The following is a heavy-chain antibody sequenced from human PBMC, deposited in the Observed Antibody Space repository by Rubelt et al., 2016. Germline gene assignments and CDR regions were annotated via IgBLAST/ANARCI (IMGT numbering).Heavy chain of an antibody. CDR2: ISGSGGST. Sequence: EVQLVESGGGLVQPGGSLRLSCAASGFTFFNHAMNWVRQAPGKGLEWVSAISGSGGSTYYADSVKGRFTISRDNSKNTLFLQMNSLRGEETAIYYCAKAPRSGGRYRNDAFDIWGQGTMVTVSS. J-gene: IGHJ3*02. D-gene: IGHD1-26*01. V-gene: IGHV3-23*04. CDR1: GFTFFNHA. CDR3: AKAPRSGGRYRNDAFDI.